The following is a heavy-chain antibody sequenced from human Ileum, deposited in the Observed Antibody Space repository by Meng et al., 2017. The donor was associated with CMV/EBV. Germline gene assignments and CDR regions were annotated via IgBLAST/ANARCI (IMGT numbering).Heavy chain of an antibody. Sequence: GESLKIPCAAPGFPFSSHGMHWVRQAPGKGLEWVAFIRYDRSNKYYADSVKGRFTIPRDNSKNTLYLQMTSLRAEDTAVYYCSTYCTDTVCLAFDIWGQGTMVTVSS. CDR2: IRYDRSNK. J-gene: IGHJ3*02. V-gene: IGHV3-30*02. CDR1: GFPFSSHG. CDR3: STYCTDTVCLAFDI. D-gene: IGHD2-8*01.